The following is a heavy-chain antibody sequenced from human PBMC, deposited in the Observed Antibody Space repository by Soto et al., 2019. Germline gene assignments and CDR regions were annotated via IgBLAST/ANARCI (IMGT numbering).Heavy chain of an antibody. Sequence: PGGSLRLSCAASGFTFSSYAMSWVRQAPGKGLEWVSAISGSGGSTYYADSVKGRFTISRDNSKNTLYLQMNSLRAEDTAVYYCAKERRITIFGVVIMGDPLYYYYGMDVWGQGTTVTVSS. J-gene: IGHJ6*02. CDR3: AKERRITIFGVVIMGDPLYYYYGMDV. CDR1: GFTFSSYA. D-gene: IGHD3-3*01. V-gene: IGHV3-23*01. CDR2: ISGSGGST.